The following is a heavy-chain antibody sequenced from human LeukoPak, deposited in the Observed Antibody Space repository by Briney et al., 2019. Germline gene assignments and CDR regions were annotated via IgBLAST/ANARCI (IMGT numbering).Heavy chain of an antibody. CDR1: GYTFTSYG. CDR2: ISAYNGNT. J-gene: IGHJ4*02. V-gene: IGHV1-18*01. Sequence: GASVTVSCKASGYTFTSYGISWVRQAPGQGLEWMGWISAYNGNTNYAQKFQGRVTMTEDTSTDTAYMELSSLRSEDTAVYYCATDFGGGWLLNWGQGTLVTVSS. CDR3: ATDFGGGWLLN. D-gene: IGHD3-9*01.